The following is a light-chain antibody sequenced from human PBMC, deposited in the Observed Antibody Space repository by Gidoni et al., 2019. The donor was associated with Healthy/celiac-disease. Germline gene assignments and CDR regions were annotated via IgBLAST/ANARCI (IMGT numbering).Light chain of an antibody. CDR2: GAS. CDR3: QQYNNWTPYT. J-gene: IGKJ2*01. V-gene: IGKV3-15*01. Sequence: EIVMTQSPAPLSVSPGERATLSCRASQSVSSNLAWYQQKPGQAPRLLIYGASTRATGIPARLSGSGSGTECTLTISSLQSEDVAVDYCQQYNNWTPYTFGQXTKLEIK. CDR1: QSVSSN.